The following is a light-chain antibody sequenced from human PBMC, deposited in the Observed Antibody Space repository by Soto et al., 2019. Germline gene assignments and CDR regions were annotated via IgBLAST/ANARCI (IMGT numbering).Light chain of an antibody. J-gene: IGLJ3*02. V-gene: IGLV2-14*01. CDR2: DVS. Sequence: QTVVTQPASVSGSPGQSITISCTGTSSDVGGYKYVSWYQQYPGKAPKLLIYDVSNRPSGVSNRFSGSKSGNTASLTISGLQAEDEADYYCSSYASASTPWVFGGGTKLTVL. CDR1: SSDVGGYKY. CDR3: SSYASASTPWV.